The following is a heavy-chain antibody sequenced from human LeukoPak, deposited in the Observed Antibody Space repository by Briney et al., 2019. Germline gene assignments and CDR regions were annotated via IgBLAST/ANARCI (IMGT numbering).Heavy chain of an antibody. CDR2: IYYNGNT. Sequence: SGTLSLTCTVSGGSISSSNYYWGWIRQPPGKGLESVGSIYYNGNTYYNPSLKSRGTISVDTSKNQFSLKLSSVTAADTAVYYCARLVRRVAADYWGQGTLVSVSS. J-gene: IGHJ4*02. CDR1: GGSISSSNYY. D-gene: IGHD2-21*01. V-gene: IGHV4-39*01. CDR3: ARLVRRVAADY.